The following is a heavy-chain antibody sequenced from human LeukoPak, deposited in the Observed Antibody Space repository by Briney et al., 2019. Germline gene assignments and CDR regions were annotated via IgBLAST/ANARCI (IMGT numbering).Heavy chain of an antibody. D-gene: IGHD5-18*01. Sequence: ASVKVSCKASGYTFTSYDINWVRQATGQGLEWMGWINPNSGGTNYAQKFQGWVTMTRDTSISTAYMELSRLRSDDTAVYYCARDLSNTAMVSGFDYWGQGTLVTVSS. CDR1: GYTFTSYD. CDR3: ARDLSNTAMVSGFDY. V-gene: IGHV1-2*04. CDR2: INPNSGGT. J-gene: IGHJ4*02.